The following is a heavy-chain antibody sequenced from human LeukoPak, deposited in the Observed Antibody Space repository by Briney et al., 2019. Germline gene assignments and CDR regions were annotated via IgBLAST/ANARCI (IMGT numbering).Heavy chain of an antibody. J-gene: IGHJ4*02. CDR2: IIPIFGTA. Sequence: GASVKVSCKASGGTFSSCAISWVRQAPGQGLEWMGGIIPIFGTANYAQKFQGRVTITADESTSTAYMELSSLRSEDTAVYYCARPQDDSSGYSNWGQGTLVTVSS. CDR3: ARPQDDSSGYSN. V-gene: IGHV1-69*13. CDR1: GGTFSSCA. D-gene: IGHD3-22*01.